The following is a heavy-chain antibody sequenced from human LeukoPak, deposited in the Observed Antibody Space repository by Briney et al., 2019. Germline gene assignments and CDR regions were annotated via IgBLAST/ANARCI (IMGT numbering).Heavy chain of an antibody. CDR2: IQNSGTT. Sequence: SETLSLTCTVSGAFISNYYWSWIRQPPGKGLEWIGYIQNSGTTNHNPSLQSRVTISVDMSKNQFSLRLSSVTAADTAVYYCARHGSSWSFDYWGQGTLVTVSS. CDR3: ARHGSSWSFDY. CDR1: GAFISNYY. J-gene: IGHJ4*02. D-gene: IGHD6-13*01. V-gene: IGHV4-59*08.